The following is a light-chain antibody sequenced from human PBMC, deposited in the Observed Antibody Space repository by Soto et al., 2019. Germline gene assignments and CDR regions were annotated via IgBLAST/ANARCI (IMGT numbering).Light chain of an antibody. CDR3: QSYDSSLTGGI. Sequence: QSVLTQPPSVSGAPGQSVTISCTGSSSNIGAGYDVHWYQQLPGTAPKLLIYSNNNRPSGVPDRFSGSKSGTSASLAITGLQAEDEADYYCQSYDSSLTGGIFGGVTKLTVL. CDR2: SNN. V-gene: IGLV1-40*01. CDR1: SSNIGAGYD. J-gene: IGLJ2*01.